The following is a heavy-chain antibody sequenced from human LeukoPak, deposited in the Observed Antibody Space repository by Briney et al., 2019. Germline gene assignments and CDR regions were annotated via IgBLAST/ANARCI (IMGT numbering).Heavy chain of an antibody. CDR3: AKDLRPDGVDNFDH. CDR2: IKLDGSEK. Sequence: GGSLRLSCVASGFTFGKYWMSWFRQVPGKGLEWLANIKLDGSEKNYVDSVKGRFTISRDNTKNSLYLQMNSLRVEDTAIYYCAKDLRPDGVDNFDHWGQGILVTVSS. V-gene: IGHV3-7*03. CDR1: GFTFGKYW. J-gene: IGHJ4*02. D-gene: IGHD2-8*01.